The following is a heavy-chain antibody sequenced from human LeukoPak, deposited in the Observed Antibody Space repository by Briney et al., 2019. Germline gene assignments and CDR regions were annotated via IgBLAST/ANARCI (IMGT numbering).Heavy chain of an antibody. CDR1: GGSFSGSYY. J-gene: IGHJ4*02. CDR3: ARAGSGTYYKGFDY. V-gene: IGHV4-61*02. Sequence: SETLSLTCAVYGGSFSGSYYWSWIRQPAGKGLEWIGRIYTSGSTNYNPSLKSRVTISLDTSKNQFSLKLSSVTAADTAVYYCARAGSGTYYKGFDYWGQGTLVTVSS. CDR2: IYTSGST. D-gene: IGHD3-10*01.